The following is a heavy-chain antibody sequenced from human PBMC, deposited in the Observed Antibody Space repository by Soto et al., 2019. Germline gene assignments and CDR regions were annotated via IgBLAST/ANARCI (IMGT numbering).Heavy chain of an antibody. CDR3: AGSYGSYVFDWFDP. V-gene: IGHV4-59*01. CDR1: GGSISSYY. CDR2: IYYSGST. D-gene: IGHD6-6*01. J-gene: IGHJ5*02. Sequence: SETLSLTCTVSGGSISSYYWSWIRQPPGKGLEWIGYIYYSGSTNYNPSLKSRVTISVDTSKNQFSLKLSSVTAADTAVYYCAGSYGSYVFDWFDPWGQGTLVTVSS.